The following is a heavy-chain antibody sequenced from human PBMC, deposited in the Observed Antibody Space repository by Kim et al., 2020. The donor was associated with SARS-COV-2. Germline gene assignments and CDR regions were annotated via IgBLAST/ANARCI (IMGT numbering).Heavy chain of an antibody. D-gene: IGHD6-19*01. CDR1: GFTFSSSG. V-gene: IGHV3-7*01. J-gene: IGHJ3*02. CDR2: FNTDGTKI. Sequence: GGSLRLSCVASGFTFSSSGMAWVRQAPGKGLEWVANFNTDGTKIWYVDSVKGRFTISRDNAKNSLYLQMDSLRPEDTAVYSCAIVPADGAGDISGEGT. CDR3: AIVPADGAGDI.